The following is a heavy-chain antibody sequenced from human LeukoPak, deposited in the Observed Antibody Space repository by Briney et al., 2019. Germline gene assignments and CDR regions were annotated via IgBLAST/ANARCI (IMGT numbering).Heavy chain of an antibody. V-gene: IGHV3-43*02. CDR3: AKVLGSSSWYSLGY. J-gene: IGHJ4*02. CDR1: GFTFHNYD. Sequence: PGGSLRLSCAASGFTFHNYDMHWVRQAPGKGLEWVSLISGGGGSTSCADSVKGRFTISRDNSKGSLYLQMNSLRTEDTALYYCAKVLGSSSWYSLGYWGQGTLVTVSS. CDR2: ISGGGGST. D-gene: IGHD6-13*01.